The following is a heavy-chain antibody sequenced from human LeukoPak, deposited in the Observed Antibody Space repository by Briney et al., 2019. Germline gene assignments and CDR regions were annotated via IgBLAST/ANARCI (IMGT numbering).Heavy chain of an antibody. CDR3: ARDRWGYCSGGSCYEGGAFDI. J-gene: IGHJ3*02. Sequence: SETLSLTCTVSGGSISSYYWSWIRQPPGKGLEWIGYIYYNGSTNYNPSLKSRVTISVDTSKNQFSLKLSSVTAADTAVYYCARDRWGYCSGGSCYEGGAFDIWGQGTMVTVSS. V-gene: IGHV4-59*01. CDR2: IYYNGST. D-gene: IGHD2-15*01. CDR1: GGSISSYY.